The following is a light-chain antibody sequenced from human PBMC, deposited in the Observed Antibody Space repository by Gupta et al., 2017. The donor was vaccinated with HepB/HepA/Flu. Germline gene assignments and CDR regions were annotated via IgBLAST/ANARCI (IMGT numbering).Light chain of an antibody. CDR1: QRVSGW. V-gene: IGKV1-5*03. Sequence: DIQMTPSPSTLSASPGDEVTITCRASQRVSGWLAWYQQKPGKAPKLLIYSISTLEGGVPSRFSGSGSGTEFTLTISSRQPEDSANYYCQQESFSPWTFGQGTKVEIK. CDR2: SIS. J-gene: IGKJ1*01. CDR3: QQESFSPWT.